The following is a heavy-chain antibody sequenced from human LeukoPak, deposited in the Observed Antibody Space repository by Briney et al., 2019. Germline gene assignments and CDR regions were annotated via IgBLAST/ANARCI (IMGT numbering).Heavy chain of an antibody. V-gene: IGHV3-48*03. J-gene: IGHJ3*02. D-gene: IGHD5-12*01. CDR2: IGSSDSTT. Sequence: GGSLRLSCVASGFTFSSYEMNWVRQAPGKGLEWLSYIGSSDSTTHYADSVKGRFTISRDNSKNTLYLQMNSLRAEDTAVYYCAKDSSGYDWVDAFDIWGQGTMVTVSS. CDR1: GFTFSSYE. CDR3: AKDSSGYDWVDAFDI.